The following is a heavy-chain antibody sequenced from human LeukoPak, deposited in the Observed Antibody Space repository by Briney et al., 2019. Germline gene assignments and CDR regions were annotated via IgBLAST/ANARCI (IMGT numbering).Heavy chain of an antibody. Sequence: GASVKVSCKASGYTFTGYYMPWVRPAPGQGLEWMGWINTHSGGTNYAQKFQGRVTMTRDTSISTAYMELSRLRSDDTAVYYCARVGRGYSYGYFDYWGQGTRVTVSS. CDR2: INTHSGGT. J-gene: IGHJ4*02. CDR1: GYTFTGYY. V-gene: IGHV1-2*02. D-gene: IGHD5-18*01. CDR3: ARVGRGYSYGYFDY.